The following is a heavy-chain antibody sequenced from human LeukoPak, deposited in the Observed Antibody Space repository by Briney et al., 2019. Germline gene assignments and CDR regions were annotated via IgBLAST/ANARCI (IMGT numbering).Heavy chain of an antibody. CDR3: ARVEGFYCSSTSCPLDY. J-gene: IGHJ4*02. V-gene: IGHV4-59*01. Sequence: SETLSLTCTVSGGSISSYYWSWVRQPPGKGLEWVGCIYYSGTTNYNPSLKSRVTISVDTSKNQFSLKLNSVTAADTAVYYCARVEGFYCSSTSCPLDYWGQGTLVTVSS. D-gene: IGHD2-2*01. CDR2: IYYSGTT. CDR1: GGSISSYY.